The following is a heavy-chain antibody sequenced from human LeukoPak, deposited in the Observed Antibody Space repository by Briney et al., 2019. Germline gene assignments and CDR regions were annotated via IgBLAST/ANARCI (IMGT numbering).Heavy chain of an antibody. CDR2: IWYDGSNK. Sequence: GRSLRLSCAASGFTFSSYCMHWVRQAPGKGLEWVAVIWYDGSNKYYADSVKGRFTISRDNSKNTLYLQMNSLRAEDTAVYYCARDMCSGGSCYVYYYYGMDVWGKGTTVTVSS. CDR1: GFTFSSYC. V-gene: IGHV3-33*01. CDR3: ARDMCSGGSCYVYYYYGMDV. D-gene: IGHD2-15*01. J-gene: IGHJ6*04.